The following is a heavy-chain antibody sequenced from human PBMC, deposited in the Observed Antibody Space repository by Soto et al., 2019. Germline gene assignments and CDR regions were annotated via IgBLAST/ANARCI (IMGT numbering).Heavy chain of an antibody. V-gene: IGHV3-21*01. J-gene: IGHJ4*02. CDR1: GFTFSSYS. CDR3: ARGLVPGLHLGEIQEYYFDY. Sequence: GGSLRLSCAASGFTFSSYSMNWVRQAPGKGLEWVSSISSSSSYIYYADSVKGRFTISRDNAKNSLYLQMNSLRAEDTAVYYCARGLVPGLHLGEIQEYYFDYWGQGTLVTVSS. D-gene: IGHD3-16*01. CDR2: ISSSSSYI.